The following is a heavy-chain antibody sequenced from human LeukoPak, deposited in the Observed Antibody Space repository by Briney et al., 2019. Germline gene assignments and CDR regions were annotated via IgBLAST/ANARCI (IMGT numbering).Heavy chain of an antibody. J-gene: IGHJ5*01. CDR1: GFTFTTYA. CDR2: ISGSGANT. V-gene: IGHV3-23*01. CDR3: ARRKYDSSGFDS. D-gene: IGHD3-22*01. Sequence: GGSLRLSCAASGFTFTTYAMSWVRQAPGKGLEWVSAISGSGANTYYSDSVKGRFTISRYNSKDTLYLHMNSLSAADTAIYFCARRKYDSSGFDSWGQETLVTVSS.